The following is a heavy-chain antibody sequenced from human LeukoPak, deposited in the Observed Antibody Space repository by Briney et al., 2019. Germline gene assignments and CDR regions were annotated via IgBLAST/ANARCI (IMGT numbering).Heavy chain of an antibody. CDR1: GGSISTNY. Sequence: SETLSLTCTVSGGSISTNYWSWIRQPPGKGLEWIGNIFYSGRNNYNPSLRSRVTMSVDTSKKQFSLKLSSVTAADTAVYYCVRVNDRVSWLDYWGQGTLVTVSS. CDR3: VRVNDRVSWLDY. V-gene: IGHV4-59*01. J-gene: IGHJ4*02. CDR2: IFYSGRN. D-gene: IGHD3-16*01.